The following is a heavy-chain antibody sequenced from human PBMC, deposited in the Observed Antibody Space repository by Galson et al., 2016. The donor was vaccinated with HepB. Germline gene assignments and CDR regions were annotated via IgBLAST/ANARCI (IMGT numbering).Heavy chain of an antibody. V-gene: IGHV3-23*01. D-gene: IGHD3-22*01. CDR1: NFTFINYA. J-gene: IGHJ4*02. Sequence: SLRLSCAASNFTFINYAMCWVRQAPGKGLEWVSSISSSGGTTTYADSVQGRFTISRDNSKDTLFLQMDGLRAEDTAVYYCATLIPPIDHFDSSGPYYFDHWGQGTLITVSS. CDR2: ISSSGGTT. CDR3: ATLIPPIDHFDSSGPYYFDH.